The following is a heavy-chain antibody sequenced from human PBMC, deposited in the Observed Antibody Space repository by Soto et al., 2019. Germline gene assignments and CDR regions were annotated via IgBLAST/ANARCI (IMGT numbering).Heavy chain of an antibody. V-gene: IGHV4-30-4*01. J-gene: IGHJ4*02. CDR1: GGSISSGNFY. CDR3: AHVSHCGNTYFDL. D-gene: IGHD1-26*01. CDR2: IYFSGST. Sequence: VQLQESGPGLVRPSENLSLTCTVSGGSISSGNFYWSWIRQPPGKGLEWIGYIYFSGSTSYRHSLESRLIISLNTSNNQFSLKLTSVTAADTAVYYCAHVSHCGNTYFDLWGQGALVTVSS.